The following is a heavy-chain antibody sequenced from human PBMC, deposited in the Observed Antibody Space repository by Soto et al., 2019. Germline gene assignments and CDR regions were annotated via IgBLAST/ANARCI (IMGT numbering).Heavy chain of an antibody. J-gene: IGHJ4*02. V-gene: IGHV3-21*04. D-gene: IGHD4-17*01. Sequence: EVQLVESGGGLVKPGGSLRLSCAASGFTFSSYSMNWVRQAPGKGLEWVSSISSSSSYIYYADSVKGRFTISRDNSKNTLYLQMNSLRAEDTAVYYCARGTTVTPDYWGQGTLVTVSS. CDR1: GFTFSSYS. CDR3: ARGTTVTPDY. CDR2: ISSSSSYI.